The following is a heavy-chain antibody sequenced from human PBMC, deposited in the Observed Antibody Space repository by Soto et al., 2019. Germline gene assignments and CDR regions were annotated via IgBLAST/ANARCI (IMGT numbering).Heavy chain of an antibody. D-gene: IGHD6-13*01. CDR1: GGSVSSGSYY. CDR2: IYYSGST. Sequence: SETLSLTCTVSGGSVSSGSYYWSWIRQPPGKGLEWIGYIYYSGSTNYNPSLKSRVTISVDTSKNQFSLKLSSVTAADTAVYYCARSSLSSYRNTGIPEAATLSCFDTWGQGTLVTVSS. J-gene: IGHJ5*02. V-gene: IGHV4-61*01. CDR3: ARSSLSSYRNTGIPEAATLSCFDT.